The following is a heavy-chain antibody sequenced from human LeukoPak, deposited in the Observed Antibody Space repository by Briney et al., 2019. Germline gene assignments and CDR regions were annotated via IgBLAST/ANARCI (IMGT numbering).Heavy chain of an antibody. CDR1: GFTFSNFA. CDR2: ISGTGGNT. Sequence: PGGSLRLSCAASGFTFSNFAMSWVRQAPGKGLEWVSAISGTGGNTFYTDSVTGRFTISRDNSKNTLYVQMNSLRAEDTAVYYCAKTGGYYDTSDLSRPDVFDIWGPGTVVTVSS. J-gene: IGHJ3*02. CDR3: AKTGGYYDTSDLSRPDVFDI. D-gene: IGHD3-22*01. V-gene: IGHV3-23*01.